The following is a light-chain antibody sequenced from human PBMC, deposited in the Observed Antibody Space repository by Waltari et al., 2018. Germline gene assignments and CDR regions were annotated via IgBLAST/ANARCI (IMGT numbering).Light chain of an antibody. J-gene: IGKJ1*01. CDR2: GAS. Sequence: EIVLTQSPGTLSLSQGDRSTLSCRASQSVSSSYLAWYQQKPGQAPRLLIYGASSRATGIPDRFSGSGSGTDFTLTISRLEPEDFAVYYCQQYGSSPTWTFGQGTKVEIK. V-gene: IGKV3-20*01. CDR3: QQYGSSPTWT. CDR1: QSVSSSY.